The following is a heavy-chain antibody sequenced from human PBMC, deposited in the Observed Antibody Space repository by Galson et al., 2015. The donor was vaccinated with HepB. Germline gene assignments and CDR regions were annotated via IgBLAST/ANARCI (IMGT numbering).Heavy chain of an antibody. J-gene: IGHJ6*03. Sequence: SLRLSCAASGFTFDDYAMHWVRQAPGKGLEWVSGISWNSGSIGYADSVKGRFTISRDNAKNSLYLQMNSLRAEDTALYYCAKDINSSWYWYYYMDVWGKGTTVTVSS. CDR2: ISWNSGSI. CDR3: AKDINSSWYWYYYMDV. CDR1: GFTFDDYA. V-gene: IGHV3-9*01. D-gene: IGHD6-13*01.